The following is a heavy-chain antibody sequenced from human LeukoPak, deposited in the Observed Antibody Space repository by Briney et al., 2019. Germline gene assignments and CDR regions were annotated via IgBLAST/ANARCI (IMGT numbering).Heavy chain of an antibody. Sequence: PSETLSLTCAVYGGSFSDYSWSWIRQPPGKGLEWIGEINHSGGTKHNPSLMSRVIMSVDTSKNQFSLKVRSVTAADTAVYYCARFNRITMVRGVKFQYYFDYWGQGTLVTVSS. CDR3: ARFNRITMVRGVKFQYYFDY. CDR1: GGSFSDYS. D-gene: IGHD3-10*01. J-gene: IGHJ4*02. V-gene: IGHV4-34*01. CDR2: INHSGGT.